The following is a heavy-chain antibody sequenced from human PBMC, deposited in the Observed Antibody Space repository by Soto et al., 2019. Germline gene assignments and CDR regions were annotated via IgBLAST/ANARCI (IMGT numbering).Heavy chain of an antibody. D-gene: IGHD6-13*01. CDR3: ARLGSSRYYYGMDV. CDR1: GFTFSSYD. V-gene: IGHV3-13*01. CDR2: IGTAGDT. Sequence: PGGSLRLSCAASGFTFSSYDMHWVRQATGKGLEWVSAIGTAGDTYYPGSVKGRFTISRENAKNSLYLQMNSLRAGDTAVYYCARLGSSRYYYGMDVWGQGTTVTVSS. J-gene: IGHJ6*02.